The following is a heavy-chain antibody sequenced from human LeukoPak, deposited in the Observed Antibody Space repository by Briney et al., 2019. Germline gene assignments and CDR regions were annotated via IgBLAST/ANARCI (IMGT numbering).Heavy chain of an antibody. J-gene: IGHJ3*02. D-gene: IGHD3-10*01. CDR2: IYYSGST. CDR3: ARGGFGEDDAFDI. CDR1: GGSISSYY. Sequence: SETLSLTCTVSGGSISSYYWSWIRQPPGKGLEWIGYIYYSGSTNYNPSLKSRVTISVDTSKNQFSLKLSSVTAADTAVYCCARGGFGEDDAFDIWGQGTMVTVSS. V-gene: IGHV4-59*01.